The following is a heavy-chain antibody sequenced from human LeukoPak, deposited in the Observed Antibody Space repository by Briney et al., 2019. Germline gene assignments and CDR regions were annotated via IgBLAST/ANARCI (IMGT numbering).Heavy chain of an antibody. CDR2: ISGTGGST. CDR3: AKHSPSIAVAGNFDY. V-gene: IGHV3-23*01. D-gene: IGHD6-19*01. Sequence: GGSLRLSCAASGFTFSSYAMSWVRQAPGKGLEWVSGISGTGGSTNYADSVKGRFTISRDNSMNTLYLQMNSLRAEDTAVYYCAKHSPSIAVAGNFDYWGQGTLVTVSS. CDR1: GFTFSSYA. J-gene: IGHJ4*02.